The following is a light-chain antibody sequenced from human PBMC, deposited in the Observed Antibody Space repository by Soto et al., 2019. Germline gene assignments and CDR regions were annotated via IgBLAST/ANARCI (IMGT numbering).Light chain of an antibody. Sequence: QLVLTQPPSVSGAPGQRVTFSCTGSSSNIGAGYDVHWYQQLPGTAPKLLIYGNSNRPSGVPDRFSGSKSGTSASLAITGLQAEDEADYYCQSYDSSLSGYVVFGGGTKVPS. J-gene: IGLJ2*01. V-gene: IGLV1-40*01. CDR3: QSYDSSLSGYVV. CDR2: GNS. CDR1: SSNIGAGYD.